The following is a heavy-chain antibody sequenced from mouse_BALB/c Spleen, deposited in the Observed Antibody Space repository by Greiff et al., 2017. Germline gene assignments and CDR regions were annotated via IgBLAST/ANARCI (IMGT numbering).Heavy chain of an antibody. J-gene: IGHJ4*01. CDR3: ARSSSPYYAMDY. CDR1: GYSITSGYY. Sequence: EVKLLESGPGLVKPSQSLSLTCSVTGYSITSGYYWNWIRQFPGNKLEWMGYISYDGSNNYNPSLKNRISITRDTSKNQFFLKLNSVTTEDTATYYCARSSSPYYAMDYWGQGTSVTVSS. CDR2: ISYDGSN. V-gene: IGHV3-6*02. D-gene: IGHD1-1*01.